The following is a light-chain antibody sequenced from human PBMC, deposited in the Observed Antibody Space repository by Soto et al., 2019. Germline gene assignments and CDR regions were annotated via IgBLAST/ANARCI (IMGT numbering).Light chain of an antibody. CDR2: EVS. Sequence: QSVLTQPASVSGSPGQSITIPCTGTSSDVGSYNFVPWYQQLPGKAPKLMMYEVSNRPSGVSNRFSGSKSGNTASLTISGLQAEDEADYYCSSYTSSSNDVFGSGTKVTVL. V-gene: IGLV2-14*01. J-gene: IGLJ1*01. CDR3: SSYTSSSNDV. CDR1: SSDVGSYNF.